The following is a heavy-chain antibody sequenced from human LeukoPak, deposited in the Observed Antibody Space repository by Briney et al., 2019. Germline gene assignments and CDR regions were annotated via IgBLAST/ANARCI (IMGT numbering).Heavy chain of an antibody. Sequence: ASVKVSCKASGGTFSSYAISWVRPAPGQGLEWMGGIIPIFGTANYAQKFQGRVTITADESTSTAYMELSSLRSEDTAVYYCARGVTTAQYGMDVWGQGTTVTVSS. CDR3: ARGVTTAQYGMDV. J-gene: IGHJ6*02. D-gene: IGHD4-11*01. V-gene: IGHV1-69*13. CDR1: GGTFSSYA. CDR2: IIPIFGTA.